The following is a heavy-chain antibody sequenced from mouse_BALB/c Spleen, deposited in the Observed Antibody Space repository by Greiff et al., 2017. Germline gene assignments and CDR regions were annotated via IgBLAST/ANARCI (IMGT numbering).Heavy chain of an antibody. V-gene: IGHV14-4*02. CDR3: HAGSYVDY. D-gene: IGHD1-1*01. CDR2: IDPENGDT. J-gene: IGHJ2*01. CDR1: GFNIKDYY. Sequence: EVKLMESGAELVRSGASVKLSCTASGFNIKDYYMHWVKQRPEQGLEWIGWIDPENGDTEYAPKFQGKATMTADTSSNTAYLQLSSLTSEDTAVYYCHAGSYVDYWGQGTTLTVSS.